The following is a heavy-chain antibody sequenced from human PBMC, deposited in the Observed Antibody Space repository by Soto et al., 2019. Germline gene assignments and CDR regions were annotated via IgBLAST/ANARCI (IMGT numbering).Heavy chain of an antibody. J-gene: IGHJ4*02. CDR3: ARGPLVVLNYFES. Sequence: QVQLVQSGTEVKKPGSSVKVSCKASGGTFRNYPINWVRQAPGQGLEWMGSIFPLTVIPDYEQNFQARLTISADKSTSTAYKELSSLTSDDTAMYFCARGPLVVLNYFESWGQGTLVTVSS. CDR1: GGTFRNYP. CDR2: IFPLTVIP. V-gene: IGHV1-69*02.